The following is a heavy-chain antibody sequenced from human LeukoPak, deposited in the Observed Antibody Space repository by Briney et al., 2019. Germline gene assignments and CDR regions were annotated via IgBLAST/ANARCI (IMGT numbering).Heavy chain of an antibody. CDR3: AKARGYSYGSHFDY. CDR2: ISYDGSNK. J-gene: IGHJ4*02. CDR1: GFTFSSYG. Sequence: GGSLRLSCAASGFTFSSYGMHWVRQAPGKGLEWVAVISYDGSNKYHADSVKGRFTISRDNSKNTLYLQMNSLRAEDTAVYYCAKARGYSYGSHFDYWGQGTLVTVSS. V-gene: IGHV3-30*18. D-gene: IGHD5-18*01.